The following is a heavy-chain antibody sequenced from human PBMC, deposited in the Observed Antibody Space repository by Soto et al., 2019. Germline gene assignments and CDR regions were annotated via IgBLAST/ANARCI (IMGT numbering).Heavy chain of an antibody. CDR2: IDRDGSGK. Sequence: EVQLVQSGGGLVQPGGSLRLACVASGFTFRGHRMTWVRQAPGKGLEWVANIDRDGSGKCNADSVRGRFTVARDDADNRLSLQMRSLRAEDTALYYCARVMEKANEFLDYWGQGARVTVST. CDR1: GFTFRGHR. D-gene: IGHD2-8*01. J-gene: IGHJ4*02. V-gene: IGHV3-7*01. CDR3: ARVMEKANEFLDY.